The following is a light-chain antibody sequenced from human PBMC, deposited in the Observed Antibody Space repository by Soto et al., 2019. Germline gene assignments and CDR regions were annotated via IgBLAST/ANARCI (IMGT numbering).Light chain of an antibody. CDR1: QSILHSDGYNY. V-gene: IGKV2-28*01. CDR3: MQARQPPYT. J-gene: IGKJ2*01. Sequence: DIVMTQSPLSLPVTPGEPASISCRSSQSILHSDGYNYLDWYLQKPGQSPQLLIYLGSNRASGVPDRLRGSGQGTDFTLKILTVEAADVGVYYCMQARQPPYTFGQGTKLEIK. CDR2: LGS.